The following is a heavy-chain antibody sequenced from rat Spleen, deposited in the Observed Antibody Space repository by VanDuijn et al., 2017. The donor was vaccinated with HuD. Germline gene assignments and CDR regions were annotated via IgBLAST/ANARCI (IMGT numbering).Heavy chain of an antibody. CDR3: TRDRLKWFDY. V-gene: IGHV2-32*01. D-gene: IGHD1-1*01. J-gene: IGHJ2*01. Sequence: QVQLKESGPGLVQPSQTLSLTCTVSGFSLTSYHVHWVRQPPGKGLEWMGVMWNGGNTAYNSTLKSRLSISRDTSKSQVFLTMNSLQTEDTAIYYCTRDRLKWFDYWGQGVMVTVSS. CDR1: GFSLTSYH. CDR2: MWNGGNT.